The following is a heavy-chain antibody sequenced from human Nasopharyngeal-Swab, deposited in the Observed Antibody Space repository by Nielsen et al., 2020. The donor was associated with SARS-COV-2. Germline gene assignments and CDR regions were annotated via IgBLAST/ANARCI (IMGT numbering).Heavy chain of an antibody. CDR3: AKPPGDYVWGSYYFDY. V-gene: IGHV3-23*03. CDR2: IYSGGSST. J-gene: IGHJ4*02. CDR1: GFTFSIYA. D-gene: IGHD3-16*01. Sequence: GGSLRLSCAASGFTFSIYAMSWVRQAPGKGLEWVSVIYSGGSSTYYADSVKGRFTISRDNSKNTLYLQMNSLRAEDTAVYYCAKPPGDYVWGSYYFDYWGQGTLVTVSS.